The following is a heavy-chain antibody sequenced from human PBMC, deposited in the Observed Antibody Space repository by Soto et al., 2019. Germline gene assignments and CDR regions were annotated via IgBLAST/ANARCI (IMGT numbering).Heavy chain of an antibody. J-gene: IGHJ6*02. CDR2: INSDGSST. D-gene: IGHD3-9*01. V-gene: IGHV3-74*01. CDR1: GFTFSSYW. Sequence: GGSLRLSCAASGFTFSSYWMHWVRQAPGKGLVWVSRINSDGSSTSYADSVKGRFTISRDNAKNTLYLQMNSLRAEDTAVYYCARGNHDILTGYFVRGMDVWGQGTTVTVSS. CDR3: ARGNHDILTGYFVRGMDV.